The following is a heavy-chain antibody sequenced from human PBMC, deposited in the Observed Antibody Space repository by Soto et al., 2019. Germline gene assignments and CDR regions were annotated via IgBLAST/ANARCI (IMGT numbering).Heavy chain of an antibody. D-gene: IGHD2-15*01. Sequence: PSETLSLTCTVSGGSISSYYWSWIRQPPGKGLEWIGYIYYSGSTNYNPSLKSRVTISVDTSKNQFSLKLSSVTAADTAVYYCAREGGYCSGGSCYPPGFAFYIWGQGTMVTVSS. V-gene: IGHV4-59*01. CDR3: AREGGYCSGGSCYPPGFAFYI. CDR1: GGSISSYY. J-gene: IGHJ3*02. CDR2: IYYSGST.